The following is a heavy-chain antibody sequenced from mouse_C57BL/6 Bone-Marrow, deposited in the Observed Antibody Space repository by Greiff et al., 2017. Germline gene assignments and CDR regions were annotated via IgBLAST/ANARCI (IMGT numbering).Heavy chain of an antibody. CDR2: IRNKANGYTT. CDR3: ASHDYGFAY. J-gene: IGHJ3*01. Sequence: EVQLVESGGGLVQPGGSLSLSCAASGFTFTDYYMSWVRQPPGKALEWLGFIRNKANGYTTAYSASVKGRFTISRDNSQSILYLQMNALRAEDSATYYCASHDYGFAYWGQGTLVTVSA. V-gene: IGHV7-3*01. CDR1: GFTFTDYY. D-gene: IGHD2-4*01.